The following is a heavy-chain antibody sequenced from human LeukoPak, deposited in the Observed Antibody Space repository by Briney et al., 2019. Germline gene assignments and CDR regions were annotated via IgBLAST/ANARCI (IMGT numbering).Heavy chain of an antibody. D-gene: IGHD1-26*01. CDR3: ARDSGWELKQYYFDH. CDR2: ISVYNGYT. Sequence: GASVKVSCKASGYTFPSYHINWVRQAPGQGLEWMGWISVYNGYTEFAQKFQGRVTMTTDTSTRPTYMELRGLRSDDTAVYYWARDSGWELKQYYFDHWGQGTLVTVSS. CDR1: GYTFPSYH. V-gene: IGHV1-18*01. J-gene: IGHJ4*02.